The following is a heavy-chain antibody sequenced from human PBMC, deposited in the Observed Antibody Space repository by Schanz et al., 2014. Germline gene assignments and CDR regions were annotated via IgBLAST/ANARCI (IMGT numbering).Heavy chain of an antibody. D-gene: IGHD3-3*01. CDR1: GFIFRSFG. J-gene: IGHJ4*02. CDR2: ITYNGGTI. CDR3: VRDSFFAFDY. Sequence: EVQVVESGGGVVQPGKSLRLSCATSGFIFRSFGIHWVRQAPGKGLEWISYITYNGGTIYYADSVKGRFTISRDNAKNSVFLQMNSLRAEDTAVYYCVRDSFFAFDYWGQGTLVTVSS. V-gene: IGHV3-48*01.